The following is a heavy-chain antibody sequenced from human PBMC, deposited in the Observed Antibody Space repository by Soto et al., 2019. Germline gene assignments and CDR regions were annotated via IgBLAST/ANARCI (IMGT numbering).Heavy chain of an antibody. D-gene: IGHD2-21*01. Sequence: ASVKVSCKASGYSFSNYAMHWVRQAPGQSLEWMGWINAGNGNTRYSQKLQDRVTITWDTSASTAYMEMSSLISEDTAIYYCARRIPAYYYGMDVSGQGLTVNVSS. CDR1: GYSFSNYA. V-gene: IGHV1-3*01. CDR3: ARRIPAYYYGMDV. J-gene: IGHJ6*02. CDR2: INAGNGNT.